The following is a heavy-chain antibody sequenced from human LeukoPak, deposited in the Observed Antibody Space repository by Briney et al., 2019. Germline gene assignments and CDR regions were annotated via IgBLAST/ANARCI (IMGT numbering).Heavy chain of an antibody. Sequence: SETLSLTCTVSGGSISSYYWSWIRQPPGKGLEWIGYIYYSGSTNYNPSLKSRVTISVDTSKNQFSLKLSSVTAADTAVYYCARENGDYHYGMDVWGQGTTVTVSS. J-gene: IGHJ6*02. CDR2: IYYSGST. V-gene: IGHV4-59*01. D-gene: IGHD4-17*01. CDR3: ARENGDYHYGMDV. CDR1: GGSISSYY.